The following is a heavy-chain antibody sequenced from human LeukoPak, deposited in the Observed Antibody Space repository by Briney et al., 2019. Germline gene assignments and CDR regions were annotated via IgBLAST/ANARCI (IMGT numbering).Heavy chain of an antibody. CDR3: ARDLVKVTKGSDI. V-gene: IGHV4-59*11. CDR2: ISYIGTT. J-gene: IGHJ3*02. Sequence: SETLSLTCAVSGDSFSSHYWTWIRQPPGRGLEWIGYISYIGTTNYNPSLKSRVTISIDTSKNQFSLKLSSVTTADTAVYYCARDLVKVTKGSDIWGLGTTVSVSS. D-gene: IGHD4-17*01. CDR1: GDSFSSHY.